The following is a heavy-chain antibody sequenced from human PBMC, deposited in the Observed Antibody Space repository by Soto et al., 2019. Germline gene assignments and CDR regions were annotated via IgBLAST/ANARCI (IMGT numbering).Heavy chain of an antibody. V-gene: IGHV3-48*01. CDR2: IGIGSSTK. Sequence: GGSLRLSCAASGFTFSSYAMSWVRQAPAKGLEWVSYIGIGSSTKYYADSVKGRFTISRDNAKNSLYLQMNSLRAEDTAVYYCARDQLYYNDISGRPLNAFDVWGQGTMVTVSS. D-gene: IGHD3-22*01. J-gene: IGHJ3*01. CDR3: ARDQLYYNDISGRPLNAFDV. CDR1: GFTFSSYA.